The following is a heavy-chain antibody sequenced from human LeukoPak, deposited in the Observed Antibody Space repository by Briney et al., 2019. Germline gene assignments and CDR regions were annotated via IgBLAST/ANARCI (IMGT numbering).Heavy chain of an antibody. CDR3: AKPPEVGATVGYFDY. D-gene: IGHD1-26*01. Sequence: GGSLRLSCLVSGLTFSSYSMTWVRQAPGKGLEWVALISFDGSNQYYADSVKGRFTISRDSSKNTMYLQMNSLRPEDTAVYYCAKPPEVGATVGYFDYWGQGTLVTVSS. CDR2: ISFDGSNQ. V-gene: IGHV3-30*18. J-gene: IGHJ4*02. CDR1: GLTFSSYS.